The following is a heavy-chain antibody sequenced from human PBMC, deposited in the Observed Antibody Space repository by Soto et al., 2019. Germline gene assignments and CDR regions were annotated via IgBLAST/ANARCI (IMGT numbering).Heavy chain of an antibody. J-gene: IGHJ6*02. V-gene: IGHV1-2*04. D-gene: IGHD2-2*02. CDR1: GYTFTGYY. CDR2: INPNSGGT. CDR3: ARDGGRGIVVVPPAIPSAHYYYYGMDV. Sequence: GASVKVSCKASGYTFTGYYMHWVRQAPGQGLEWMGWINPNSGGTNYAQKFQGWVTMTRDTSISTAYMELSRLRSDDTAVYYCARDGGRGIVVVPPAIPSAHYYYYGMDVWGQGTTVTVYS.